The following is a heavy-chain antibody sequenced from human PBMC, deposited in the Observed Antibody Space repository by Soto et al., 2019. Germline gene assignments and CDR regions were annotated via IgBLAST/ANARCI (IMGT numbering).Heavy chain of an antibody. Sequence: QVQLQESGPGLVKPSQTLSLTCTVSGGSISSGGYYWSWIRQHPGKGLEWIGYIYYSGSTYYNPSLKSRVTISVDTSKNQFSLGVSSVTAADTAVYYCARENYYDSSGYATPSWGQGTLVTVSS. CDR1: GGSISSGGYY. J-gene: IGHJ5*02. D-gene: IGHD3-22*01. V-gene: IGHV4-31*03. CDR3: ARENYYDSSGYATPS. CDR2: IYYSGST.